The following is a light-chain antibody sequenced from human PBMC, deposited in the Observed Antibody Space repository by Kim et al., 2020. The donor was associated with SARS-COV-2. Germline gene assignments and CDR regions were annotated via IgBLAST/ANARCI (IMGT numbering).Light chain of an antibody. V-gene: IGKV3-11*01. CDR3: KKRGNWPPLT. J-gene: IGKJ4*01. CDR1: QSVGSF. Sequence: EIVLTQSPATLSLSPGERATLSCRASQSVGSFLAWYQQKPGQAPRLLIYDASNRATGIPARFSGSGSGTDFTLTISSLEPEDFAVYYCKKRGNWPPLTFGGGTKVDIK. CDR2: DAS.